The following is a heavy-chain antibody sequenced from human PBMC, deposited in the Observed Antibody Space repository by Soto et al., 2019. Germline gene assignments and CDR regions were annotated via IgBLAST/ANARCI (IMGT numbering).Heavy chain of an antibody. V-gene: IGHV3-48*02. D-gene: IGHD6-19*01. CDR1: QFPFDVYS. CDR2: IRHTTSAT. J-gene: IGHJ3*01. CDR3: ARDRGSSGMFELDV. Sequence: GQLVESGGDFVQPGESLRLSCVASQFPFDVYSMHWVRQAPGKGLEWVSYIRHTTSATFYADAVKGRFTISRDNRKNSLFLQMNSRRDDDTGVYFCARDRGSSGMFELDVWGHGTLVTVSS.